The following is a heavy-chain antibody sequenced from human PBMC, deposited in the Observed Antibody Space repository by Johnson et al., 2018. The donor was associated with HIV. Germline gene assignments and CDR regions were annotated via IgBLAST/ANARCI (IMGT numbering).Heavy chain of an antibody. CDR2: ISSSGSTI. J-gene: IGHJ3*02. D-gene: IGHD6-13*01. CDR1: GFTFSSYA. Sequence: VQLVESGGGLVQPGGSLRLSCAASGFTFSSYAMSWVRQAPGKGLEWVSYISSSGSTIYYADSVKGRFTISRDNAKNSLYLQMNSLRAEDTAVYYCARDRLFGSSWYGVGAFDIWGQGTMVTVSS. V-gene: IGHV3-48*04. CDR3: ARDRLFGSSWYGVGAFDI.